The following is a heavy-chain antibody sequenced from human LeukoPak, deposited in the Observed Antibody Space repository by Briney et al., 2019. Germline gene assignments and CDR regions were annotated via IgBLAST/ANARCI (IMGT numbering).Heavy chain of an antibody. CDR2: ISSDGSNK. V-gene: IGHV3-30-3*01. CDR1: GFTFSYYA. CDR3: ARRPSPPDAFDI. J-gene: IGHJ3*02. Sequence: GGSLRLSCAASGFTFSYYAMHWVRQAPGKGLEWVAVISSDGSNKYYADSVKGRFTISRDNSKNTLCLQMNSLRAEDTAVYYCARRPSPPDAFDIWGQGTMVTVSS.